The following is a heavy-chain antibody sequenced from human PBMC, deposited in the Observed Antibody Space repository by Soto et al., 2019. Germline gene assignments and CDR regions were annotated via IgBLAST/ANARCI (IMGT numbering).Heavy chain of an antibody. CDR2: IIPIFGTA. CDR3: ARENPTSGSYLSVGTYGMDV. Sequence: ASVKVSCKASGGTFSSYATSWVRQAPGQGLEWMGGIIPIFGTANYAQKFQGRVTITADESTSTAYMELSSLRSEDTAVYYCARENPTSGSYLSVGTYGMDVWGQGTTVTVSS. J-gene: IGHJ6*02. D-gene: IGHD1-26*01. V-gene: IGHV1-69*13. CDR1: GGTFSSYA.